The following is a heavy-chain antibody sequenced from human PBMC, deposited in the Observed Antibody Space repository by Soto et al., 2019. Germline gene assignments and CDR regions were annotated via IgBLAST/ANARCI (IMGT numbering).Heavy chain of an antibody. CDR2: IYYTGNT. V-gene: IGHV4-39*01. Sequence: PSETLSRTCTVAGDSLRSRDHYRGWICQSPGMGLGCIGRIYYTGNTYYNPSLKSRVSISVDMATNEISLRLRAESVADTAVYYCVTVGMYAGEFTPNCDRWGQGALVTVSS. D-gene: IGHD2-8*01. J-gene: IGHJ5*02. CDR1: GDSLRSRDHY. CDR3: VTVGMYAGEFTPNCDR.